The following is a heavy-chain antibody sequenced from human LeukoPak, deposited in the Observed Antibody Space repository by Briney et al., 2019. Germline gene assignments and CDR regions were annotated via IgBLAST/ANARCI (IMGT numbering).Heavy chain of an antibody. CDR2: ISSSSSTI. Sequence: GGSLRLSCAASGFTFSSYSMSWVRQAPGKGLEWVSYISSSSSTIYYADSVKGRFTISRDNAKNSLYLQMNSLRAEDTAIYYCAKNGDRGAYCTGGTCYPYFYYYMDVWGKGTTVTI. CDR3: AKNGDRGAYCTGGTCYPYFYYYMDV. J-gene: IGHJ6*03. CDR1: GFTFSSYS. V-gene: IGHV3-48*01. D-gene: IGHD2-15*01.